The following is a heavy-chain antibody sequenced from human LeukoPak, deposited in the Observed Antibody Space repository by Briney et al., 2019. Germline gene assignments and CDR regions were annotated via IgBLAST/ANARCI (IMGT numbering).Heavy chain of an antibody. CDR3: ARNRRVVVVPAAGPSFDP. CDR2: IYYSGST. D-gene: IGHD2-2*01. V-gene: IGHV4-30-4*01. CDR1: GGSISSGDYY. Sequence: SSETLSLTCTVSGGSISSGDYYWSWIRQPPGKGLEWIGYIYYSGSTYYNPSLKSRVTISVDTSKNQFSLKLSSVTAADTAVYYCARNRRVVVVPAAGPSFDPWGQGTLVAVSS. J-gene: IGHJ5*02.